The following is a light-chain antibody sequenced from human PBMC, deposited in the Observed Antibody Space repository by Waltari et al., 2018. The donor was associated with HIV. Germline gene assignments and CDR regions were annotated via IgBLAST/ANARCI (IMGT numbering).Light chain of an antibody. J-gene: IGLJ2*01. Sequence: QSVLTQPPSVSAAPGQKVTIPCSGSSSNIGNFYLSWYQQLPGTAPKLLIYENNKRPSGIPDRVSGSKSGTSATLGITGLQTGDEANYYGGTWDSSLSAGVVFGGGTKLTVL. CDR2: ENN. V-gene: IGLV1-51*02. CDR3: GTWDSSLSAGVV. CDR1: SSNIGNFY.